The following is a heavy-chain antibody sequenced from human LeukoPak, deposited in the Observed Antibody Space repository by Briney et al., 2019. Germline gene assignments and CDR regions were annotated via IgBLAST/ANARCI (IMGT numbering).Heavy chain of an antibody. V-gene: IGHV4-31*03. Sequence: SETLSLTCTVSGGSISSGGYYWSWIRQHPGKGLEWIGYIYYSGSTYYNPSLKSRVTISVDTSKNQFSLKLSSVTAADTAVYYCARGPRIGLRFSEWLPSVWGQGTLVTVSS. J-gene: IGHJ4*02. CDR2: IYYSGST. CDR1: GGSISSGGYY. D-gene: IGHD3-3*01. CDR3: ARGPRIGLRFSEWLPSV.